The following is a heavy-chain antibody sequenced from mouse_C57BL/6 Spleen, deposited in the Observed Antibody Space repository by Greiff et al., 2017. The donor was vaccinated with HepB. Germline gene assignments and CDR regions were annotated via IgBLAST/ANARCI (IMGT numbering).Heavy chain of an antibody. CDR1: GYTFTSYW. J-gene: IGHJ3*01. CDR2: IHPNSGST. V-gene: IGHV1-64*01. D-gene: IGHD2-12*01. CDR3: ARGVGYYSSVWFAY. Sequence: QVQLQQPGAELVKPGASVKLSCKASGYTFTSYWMHWVKQRPGQGLEWIGMIHPNSGSTNYNEKFKSKATLTVDKSSSTAYMQLSSLTSEDSAVYYCARGVGYYSSVWFAYWGQGTLVTVSA.